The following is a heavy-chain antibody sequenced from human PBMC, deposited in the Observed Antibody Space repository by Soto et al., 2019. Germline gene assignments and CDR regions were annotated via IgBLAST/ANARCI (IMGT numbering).Heavy chain of an antibody. CDR3: AGNIAARHYYYYGMDV. CDR1: GGSISSYY. V-gene: IGHV4-59*01. D-gene: IGHD6-6*01. CDR2: IYYSGST. J-gene: IGHJ6*02. Sequence: QVQLQESGPGLVKPSETLSLTCTVSGGSISSYYWSWIRQPPGKGLEWIGYIYYSGSTNYNPSLKSRVTISVDTSKNQCSLKLSSVTAADTAVYYCAGNIAARHYYYYGMDVWGQGTTVTVSS.